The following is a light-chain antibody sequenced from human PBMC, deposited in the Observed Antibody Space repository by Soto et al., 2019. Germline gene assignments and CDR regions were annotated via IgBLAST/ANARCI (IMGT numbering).Light chain of an antibody. CDR3: QQYHNWPPIT. CDR2: DAS. V-gene: IGKV3D-15*01. CDR1: QSVDTY. J-gene: IGKJ5*01. Sequence: EIVMTQSPASLSVSPGGIVTLSFSASQSVDTYLAWYQQKSGQSPRLLIYDASNRATGIPARFSGSGSGTDFTLTISSLEPEDSAVYYCQQYHNWPPITFGQGTRLEI.